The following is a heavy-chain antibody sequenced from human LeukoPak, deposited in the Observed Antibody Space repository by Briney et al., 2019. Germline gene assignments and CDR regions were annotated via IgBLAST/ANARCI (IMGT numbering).Heavy chain of an antibody. Sequence: ASVKVSCKASGYTFTSYGISWVRQAPGQGLEWMGWISAYNGNTNYAQKLQGRVTMTTDTSTSTAYMELGSLRADDTAVYYCARVEAVADYVGYWGQGTLVTVSS. V-gene: IGHV1-18*01. J-gene: IGHJ4*02. CDR2: ISAYNGNT. CDR3: ARVEAVADYVGY. D-gene: IGHD6-19*01. CDR1: GYTFTSYG.